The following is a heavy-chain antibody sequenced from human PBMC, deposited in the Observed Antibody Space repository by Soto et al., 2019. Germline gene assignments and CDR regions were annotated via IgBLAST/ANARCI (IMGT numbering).Heavy chain of an antibody. J-gene: IGHJ3*01. CDR3: ARLPGVRGVFDGFNV. V-gene: IGHV5-51*01. CDR2: IYPGDSDT. Sequence: PGESLKSYRKGAGYSFAGYWIGWVRQMAGKGLDWMGVIYPGDSDTRYSPSFHGQVTISADKSISTAYLQWSSLKASDTAMYFCARLPGVRGVFDGFNVWGQGTMVTVSS. CDR1: GYSFAGYW. D-gene: IGHD3-10*01.